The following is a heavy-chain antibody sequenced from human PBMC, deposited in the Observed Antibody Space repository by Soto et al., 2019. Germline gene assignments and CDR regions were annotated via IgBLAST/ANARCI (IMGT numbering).Heavy chain of an antibody. D-gene: IGHD2-15*01. J-gene: IGHJ5*02. CDR1: GVSISSNY. Sequence: PSETMSLTCTVSGVSISSNYCSWIRQPPGKGLEWIGYIYYSGSTKYNPSLKSRVTISVDTSKNQFSLKLSSVTAADTAVYYCVNGGCSGGSCYPWISGFEPWGQGTLVTGSS. V-gene: IGHV4-59*08. CDR3: VNGGCSGGSCYPWISGFEP. CDR2: IYYSGST.